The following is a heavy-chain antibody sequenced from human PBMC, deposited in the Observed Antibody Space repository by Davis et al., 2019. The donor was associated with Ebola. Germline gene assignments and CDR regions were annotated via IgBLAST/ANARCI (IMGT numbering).Heavy chain of an antibody. J-gene: IGHJ4*02. CDR3: ARVMAWAVRGVIDY. CDR1: GGSIRNSY. CDR2: IYINSGST. D-gene: IGHD3-10*01. Sequence: SETLSLTCTVSGGSIRNSYWSWIRQPAGKGLEWIGRIYINSGSTNYNPSLKSRVTISVDTSKNQFSLKLSSVTAADTAVYYCARVMAWAVRGVIDYWGQGTLVTVSS. V-gene: IGHV4-4*07.